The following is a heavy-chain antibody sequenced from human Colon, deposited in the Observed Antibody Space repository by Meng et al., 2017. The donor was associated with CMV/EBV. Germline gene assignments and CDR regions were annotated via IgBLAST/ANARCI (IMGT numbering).Heavy chain of an antibody. CDR2: ISYSGNT. D-gene: IGHD6-19*01. CDR3: ARESSGWSTGVDY. Sequence: SGGSVNHGSYYWNWIRQPPGKGLEWIGYISYSGNTNYNPSLKSRVTISVATSRNQFSLKLTSVSAADTATYYCARESSGWSTGVDYWGQGTLVTVSS. V-gene: IGHV4-61*01. J-gene: IGHJ4*02. CDR1: GGSVNHGSYY.